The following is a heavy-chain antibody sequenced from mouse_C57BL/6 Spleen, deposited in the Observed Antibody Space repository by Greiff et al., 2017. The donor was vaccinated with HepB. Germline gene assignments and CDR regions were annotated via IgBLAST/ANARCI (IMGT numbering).Heavy chain of an antibody. CDR3: ARGYYYGSPYAMDY. V-gene: IGHV1-54*01. CDR2: INPGSGGT. J-gene: IGHJ4*01. Sequence: VQLQQSGAELVRPGTSVKVSCKASGYAFTNYLIEWVKQRPGQGLEWIGVINPGSGGTNYNEKFKGKATLTADKSSSTAYMQLSSLTSEDSAVYFCARGYYYGSPYAMDYWGQGTSVTVSS. D-gene: IGHD1-1*01. CDR1: GYAFTNYL.